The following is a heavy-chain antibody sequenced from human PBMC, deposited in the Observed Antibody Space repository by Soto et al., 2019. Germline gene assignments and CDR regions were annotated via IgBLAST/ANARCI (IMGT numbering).Heavy chain of an antibody. V-gene: IGHV1-46*01. J-gene: IGHJ4*02. Sequence: QVQLMQSGAEVKKPGASVKVSCKASGDTFTDYYIHWVRQAPGQGLEWMGTVNPSGGHTTYAQHFLGRGTMTRDTSTSTLYMELTSLTSDGTAIYYCARGGHVGVVTAALDYWGQGTLVTVSS. CDR1: GDTFTDYY. CDR3: ARGGHVGVVTAALDY. CDR2: VNPSGGHT. D-gene: IGHD2-21*02.